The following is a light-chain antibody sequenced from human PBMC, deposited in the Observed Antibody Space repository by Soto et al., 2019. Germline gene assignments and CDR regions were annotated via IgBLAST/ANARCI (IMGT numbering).Light chain of an antibody. CDR3: NSYAGSNNLV. V-gene: IGLV2-8*01. J-gene: IGLJ2*01. CDR2: EVN. Sequence: QSALTQPPSASGSPGQSVTISCTGTSSDVGGYNYVSWYQQHPAKAPKLMIYEVNNRPSGVPDRFSGSKSDNTASLTVSGLQAEDEADYYCNSYAGSNNLVFGGGTKLTVL. CDR1: SSDVGGYNY.